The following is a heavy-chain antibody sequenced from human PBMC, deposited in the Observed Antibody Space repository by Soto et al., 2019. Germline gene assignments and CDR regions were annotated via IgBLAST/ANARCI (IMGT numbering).Heavy chain of an antibody. V-gene: IGHV3-11*01. J-gene: IGHJ4*02. CDR2: ISSSGSTI. D-gene: IGHD2-2*01. Sequence: PGGSLRLSCAASGFSFSDYYMSWIRQAPGKGLEWVSYISSSGSTIYYADSVKGRFTISRDNAKNSLYLQMNSLRAEDTAVYYCARVVVVPGTYYFDYWGQGTLVTVSS. CDR3: ARVVVVPGTYYFDY. CDR1: GFSFSDYY.